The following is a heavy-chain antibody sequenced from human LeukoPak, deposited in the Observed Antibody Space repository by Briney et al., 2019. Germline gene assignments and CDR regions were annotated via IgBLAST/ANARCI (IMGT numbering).Heavy chain of an antibody. D-gene: IGHD3-16*01. CDR2: ISYDGSNK. Sequence: GGSLRLSCAASGFTFSSYAMHWVRQAPGKGLEWVAVISYDGSNKYYADSVKGRFTISRDNSKNTLYLQMNSLRAEDTAVYYCADGAYYWGQGTLVTVSS. CDR1: GFTFSSYA. CDR3: ADGAYY. V-gene: IGHV3-30*04. J-gene: IGHJ4*02.